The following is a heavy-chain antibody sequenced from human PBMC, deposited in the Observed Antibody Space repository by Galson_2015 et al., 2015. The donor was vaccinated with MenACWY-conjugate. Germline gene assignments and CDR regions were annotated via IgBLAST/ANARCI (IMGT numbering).Heavy chain of an antibody. CDR2: IYPDDSDA. J-gene: IGHJ6*02. CDR1: GPSSSPYW. V-gene: IGHV5-51*01. D-gene: IGHD2-2*01. CDR3: AKRGTSSRYSMDV. Sequence: QSGAEVKKPGESLQISCKGSGPSSSPYWIGWVRQMPGKGLEWMGSIYPDDSDARYGPSFQGQVIISADKSINTAYLQWSGLKASDTAIYYCAKRGTSSRYSMDVWGQGTTVTVSS.